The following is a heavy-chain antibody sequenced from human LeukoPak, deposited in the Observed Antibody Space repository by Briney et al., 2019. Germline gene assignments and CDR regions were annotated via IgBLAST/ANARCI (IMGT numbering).Heavy chain of an antibody. CDR2: IYYSGST. CDR1: GGSISNGDYY. J-gene: IGHJ5*02. D-gene: IGHD1-26*01. Sequence: PSETLSLTCTVSGGSISNGDYYWGWIRQPPGKGLEWIGSIYYSGSTYYNPSLKSRVTISVDTSKNQFSLKLSSVTAADTAVYYCARQARANSGSSSGGNWFDPWGQGTLVTVSS. V-gene: IGHV4-39*01. CDR3: ARQARANSGSSSGGNWFDP.